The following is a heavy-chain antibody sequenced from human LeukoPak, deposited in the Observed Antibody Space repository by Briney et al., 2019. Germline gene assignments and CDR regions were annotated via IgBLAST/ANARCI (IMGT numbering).Heavy chain of an antibody. D-gene: IGHD3-22*01. J-gene: IGHJ4*02. CDR3: ALYYYDSSDYYRFDY. V-gene: IGHV4-59*08. CDR2: IHYSGST. CDR1: GGSIGNYY. Sequence: SETLSLTCTVSGGSIGNYYWSWLRQPPGKGLEWIGCIHYSGSTDYNPSLKSRVTISVDTSENQFSLKLNSVTAADTAVYYCALYYYDSSDYYRFDYWGRGTLVTVSS.